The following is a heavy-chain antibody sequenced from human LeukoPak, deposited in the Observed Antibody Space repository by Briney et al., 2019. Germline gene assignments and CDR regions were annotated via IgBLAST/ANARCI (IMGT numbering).Heavy chain of an antibody. V-gene: IGHV1-2*02. J-gene: IGHJ3*02. D-gene: IGHD5-12*01. Sequence: ASVKVSCKASGYTFTGYYMHWVRQAPGQGLEWMGWINPNSGGTNYAQKFQGRVTMTRDTSISTAYMELSRLRSDDTAVYYCASLVDIGATMVDDAFDIWGQGTMVTVSS. CDR1: GYTFTGYY. CDR3: ASLVDIGATMVDDAFDI. CDR2: INPNSGGT.